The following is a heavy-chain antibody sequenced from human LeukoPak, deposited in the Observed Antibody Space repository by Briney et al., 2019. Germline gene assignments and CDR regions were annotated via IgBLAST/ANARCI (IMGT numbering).Heavy chain of an antibody. D-gene: IGHD6-13*01. CDR2: INWNSGNT. Sequence: PGGSLRLSCAASGFTFDDYAMHWVRQAPGKGLEWVSGINWNSGNTGYADSVKGRFTISRDNAENSLYLQMNSLRAEDTALYYCAKDTSAGYSNSWSDYWGQGTLVTVSS. J-gene: IGHJ4*02. V-gene: IGHV3-9*01. CDR1: GFTFDDYA. CDR3: AKDTSAGYSNSWSDY.